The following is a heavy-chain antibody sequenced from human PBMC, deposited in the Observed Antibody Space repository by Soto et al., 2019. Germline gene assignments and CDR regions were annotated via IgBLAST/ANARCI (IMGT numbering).Heavy chain of an antibody. J-gene: IGHJ4*02. V-gene: IGHV3-23*01. D-gene: IGHD2-15*01. CDR1: GFTFSSYA. CDR2: ISGSGGST. Sequence: GGSLRLSCAASGFTFSSYAMSWVRQAPGKGLEWVSAISGSGGSTYYADSVKGRFTISRDNSKNTLYLQMNSLRAEDTAVYYCVKRGGWGSERSDFDYWGQGTLVTVSS. CDR3: VKRGGWGSERSDFDY.